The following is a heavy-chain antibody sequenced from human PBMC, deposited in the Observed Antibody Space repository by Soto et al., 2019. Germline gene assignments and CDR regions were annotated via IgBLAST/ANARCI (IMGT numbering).Heavy chain of an antibody. V-gene: IGHV2-5*02. CDR2: IYWDDTK. J-gene: IGHJ4*02. Sequence: QITLKESGPTLVKPTQTLTLTCTFSGFSLGTDRVGVGSIRQPPGKALEWLAVIYWDDTKTYRPSLKSRLTITKDTSKNQMALTMSSMDPVDTATYYCAHAYGGRSLYWCQGTLVTVSS. CDR3: AHAYGGRSLY. D-gene: IGHD1-26*01. CDR1: GFSLGTDRVG.